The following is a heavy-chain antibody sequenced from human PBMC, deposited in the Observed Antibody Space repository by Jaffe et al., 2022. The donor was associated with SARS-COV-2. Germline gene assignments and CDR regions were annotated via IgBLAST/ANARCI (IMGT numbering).Heavy chain of an antibody. CDR1: GGSISSSSYY. CDR2: MYYSGST. CDR3: ARNYYDGSGYFY. Sequence: QLQLQESGPGLVKPSETLSLTCTVSGGSISSSSYYWVWIRQPPGEGLEWIGSMYYSGSTHYNPSLKSRVTISVATSKSQFSLKVSSVTAADTAVYYCARNYYDGSGYFYWGQGTRVTVSS. D-gene: IGHD3-22*01. V-gene: IGHV4-39*01. J-gene: IGHJ4*02.